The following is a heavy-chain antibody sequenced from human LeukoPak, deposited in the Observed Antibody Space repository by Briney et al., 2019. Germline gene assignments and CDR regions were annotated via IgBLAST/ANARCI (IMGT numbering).Heavy chain of an antibody. CDR1: GFTFSSYA. V-gene: IGHV3-23*01. CDR2: ISGSGGST. J-gene: IGHJ4*02. D-gene: IGHD3-10*01. Sequence: GGSLRLSCAASGFTFSSYAMSWVRQAPGKGLEWVSAISGSGGSTYYADSVKGRFTISRDNSKNTLYLQMNSLRAEDTAVYYCAKDDFLWFGEFQSLYYFDYWGQGTLVTVSS. CDR3: AKDDFLWFGEFQSLYYFDY.